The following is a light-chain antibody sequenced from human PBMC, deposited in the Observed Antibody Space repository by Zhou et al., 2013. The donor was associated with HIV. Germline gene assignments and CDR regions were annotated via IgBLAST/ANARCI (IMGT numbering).Light chain of an antibody. CDR3: LQDYAYPWT. J-gene: IGKJ1*01. CDR1: QGISSA. V-gene: IGKV1-13*02. Sequence: IQMTQSPSSLSASVGDRVTITCRASQGISSALAWYHHKPGEGPRLLMYDGSTLESGVPSRFSGSGYGTFFTLTISSLQPEDFATYYCLQDYAYPWTFGQGTKVEIK. CDR2: DGS.